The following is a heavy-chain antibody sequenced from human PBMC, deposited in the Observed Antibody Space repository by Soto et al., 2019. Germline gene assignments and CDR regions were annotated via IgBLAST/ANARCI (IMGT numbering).Heavy chain of an antibody. CDR3: AKADTRNYFDF. V-gene: IGHV3-23*01. D-gene: IGHD3-3*01. J-gene: IGHJ4*02. CDR2: ISGGRGGA. CDR1: GFTFSTSA. Sequence: EVQLLESGGGLVQPGGSLRLSCAASGFTFSTSAMNWVRQAPGKGLEWVSLISGGRGGAYYADSVKGRFTISRDNSKSTLYLQMNSLGAVHTDIYFCAKADTRNYFDFWGQGALVTVSS.